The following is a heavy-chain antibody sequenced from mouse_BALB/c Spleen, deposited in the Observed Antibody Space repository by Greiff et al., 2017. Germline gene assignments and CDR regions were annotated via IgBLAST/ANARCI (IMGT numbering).Heavy chain of an antibody. Sequence: QVQLQQSGPGLVAPSQSLSITCTVSGFSLTSYGVHWVRQPPGKGLEWLGVIWAGGSTNYNSALMSRLSISKDNSKSQVFLKMNSLQTDDTAMYYCARAFYGNYVGYYAMDYWGQGTSVTVSS. D-gene: IGHD2-10*01. J-gene: IGHJ4*01. CDR1: GFSLTSYG. CDR3: ARAFYGNYVGYYAMDY. V-gene: IGHV2-9*02. CDR2: IWAGGST.